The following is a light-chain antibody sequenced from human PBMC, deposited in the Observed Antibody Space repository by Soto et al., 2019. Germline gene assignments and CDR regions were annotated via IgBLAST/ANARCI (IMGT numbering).Light chain of an antibody. CDR1: QSISSW. V-gene: IGKV1-5*01. CDR3: QHMRT. J-gene: IGKJ1*01. Sequence: DIQMTQSPSTLSASVGDRVTITCRASQSISSWLAWYQQKPGKAPKLLIYDASSLESGVPSRFSGSGSGTELNLTTSSLQPDDFATYYCQHMRTFGQGTKGEIK. CDR2: DAS.